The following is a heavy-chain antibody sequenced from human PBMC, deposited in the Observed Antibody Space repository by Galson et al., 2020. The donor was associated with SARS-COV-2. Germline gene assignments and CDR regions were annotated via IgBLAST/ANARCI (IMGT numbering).Heavy chain of an antibody. D-gene: IGHD5-12*01. CDR3: ARTHEGMATIGDYYYYGMDV. J-gene: IGHJ6*02. CDR2: INWHDET. V-gene: IGHV2-70*01. Sequence: SGPTLAKHTLTLTLTCTFSGFLLSTSGMCVSWIRQPPGKALEWHALINWHDETYYSTSLNTRPTISKNTSKNQVVLTMTNMDPVDTATYYCARTHEGMATIGDYYYYGMDVWGQGTTVTVSS. CDR1: GFLLSTSGMC.